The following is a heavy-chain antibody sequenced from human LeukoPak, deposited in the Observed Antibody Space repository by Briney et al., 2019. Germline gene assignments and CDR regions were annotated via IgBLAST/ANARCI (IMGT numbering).Heavy chain of an antibody. Sequence: SVKVSCKASGGTFSSYAIGWVRQAPGQGLEWMGGIIPIFGTANYAQKFQGRVTITADESTSTAYMELSSLRSEDTAVYYCARDRYYYGSGSYYNLWGQGTLVTVSS. CDR1: GGTFSSYA. CDR2: IIPIFGTA. CDR3: ARDRYYYGSGSYYNL. D-gene: IGHD3-10*01. V-gene: IGHV1-69*01. J-gene: IGHJ5*02.